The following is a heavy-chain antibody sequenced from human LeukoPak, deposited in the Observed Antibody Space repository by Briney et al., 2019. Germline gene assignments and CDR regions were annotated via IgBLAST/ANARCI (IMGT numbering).Heavy chain of an antibody. D-gene: IGHD6-13*01. J-gene: IGHJ4*02. CDR3: ARLIAADPQLDS. Sequence: SETLSLTCTVSGGSISSGDYYWSWIRQPPGKGLEWIGYIHHSGDTYQNPSLKSRVTVSSDRSKNQFYLKLSSVTAADTAVYYRARLIAADPQLDSWGQGTLVTVSS. CDR1: GGSISSGDYY. V-gene: IGHV4-30-2*01. CDR2: IHHSGDT.